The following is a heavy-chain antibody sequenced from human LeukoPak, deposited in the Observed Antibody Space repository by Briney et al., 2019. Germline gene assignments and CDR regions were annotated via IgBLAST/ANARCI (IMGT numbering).Heavy chain of an antibody. Sequence: SETLSLTCTVSGGSISSSSYYWGWIRQPPGKGLEWIGSIYYSGSTYYNPSLKSRVTISVDTSKNQFSLKLSSVTAADTAVYYCARLGATVVTPSDFYFDYWGQGTLVTVSS. CDR1: GGSISSSSYY. D-gene: IGHD4-23*01. CDR2: IYYSGST. J-gene: IGHJ4*02. CDR3: ARLGATVVTPSDFYFDY. V-gene: IGHV4-39*07.